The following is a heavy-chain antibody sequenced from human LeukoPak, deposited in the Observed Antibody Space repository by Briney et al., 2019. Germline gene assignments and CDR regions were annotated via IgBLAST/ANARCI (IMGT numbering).Heavy chain of an antibody. D-gene: IGHD2-2*01. J-gene: IGHJ5*02. CDR1: GYTFTGYY. V-gene: IGHV1-2*02. CDR3: ASEPSSTSSIGNWFDP. CDR2: INPNSGGT. Sequence: ASVKVSCKASGYTFTGYYMHWVRQAPGQGLEWMGWINPNSGGTNYAQKFQGRVTMTRDTSISTAYMELSRLRSDDTAVYYCASEPSSTSSIGNWFDPWGQGTLVTVSS.